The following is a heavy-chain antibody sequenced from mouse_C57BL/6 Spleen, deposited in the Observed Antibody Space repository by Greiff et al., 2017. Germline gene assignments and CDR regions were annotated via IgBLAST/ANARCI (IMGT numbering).Heavy chain of an antibody. CDR3: ARFRYYSNSYAMDY. CDR2: IHPNSGST. J-gene: IGHJ4*01. D-gene: IGHD2-5*01. CDR1: GYTFTSYW. Sequence: VKLQQSGAELVKPGASVKLSCKASGYTFTSYWMHWVKQRPGQGLEWIGMIHPNSGSTNYNEKFKSKATLTVDKSSSTAYMQLSSLTSEDSAVYYCARFRYYSNSYAMDYWGQGTSVTVSS. V-gene: IGHV1-64*01.